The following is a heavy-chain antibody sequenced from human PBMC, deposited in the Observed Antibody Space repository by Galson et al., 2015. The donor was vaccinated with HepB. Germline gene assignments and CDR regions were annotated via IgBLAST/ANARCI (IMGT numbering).Heavy chain of an antibody. CDR3: TRIALSGSYWYFDY. V-gene: IGHV3-48*01. CDR1: GFTFSSYT. J-gene: IGHJ4*02. D-gene: IGHD1-26*01. Sequence: SLRLPCAASGFTFSSYTMNWVRQAPGKGLEWISYISTTSDNKFSADSVKGRFIISRDNAKNLLYLQMNSLRAEDTAVYYCTRIALSGSYWYFDYRGQGSLVTVSS. CDR2: ISTTSDNK.